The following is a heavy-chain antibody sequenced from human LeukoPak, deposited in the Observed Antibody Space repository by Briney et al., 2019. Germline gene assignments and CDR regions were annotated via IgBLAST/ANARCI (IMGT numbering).Heavy chain of an antibody. CDR1: GYTFTSYA. CDR3: ARGGGWRRYSGYDGQSRRARHFDY. CDR2: INTNTGNP. Sequence: GASVKVSCKASGYTFTSYAMNWVRQAPRQGLEWMGWINTNTGNPTYAQGFTGRFVFSLDTSVSTAYLQISRLKAEDTAVYYCARGGGWRRYSGYDGQSRRARHFDYWGQGTLVTVSS. J-gene: IGHJ4*02. V-gene: IGHV7-4-1*02. D-gene: IGHD5-12*01.